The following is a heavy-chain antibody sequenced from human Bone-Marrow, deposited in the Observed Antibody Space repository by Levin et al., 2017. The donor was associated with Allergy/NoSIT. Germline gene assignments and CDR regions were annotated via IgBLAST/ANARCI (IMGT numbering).Heavy chain of an antibody. CDR2: ISSSSTYI. D-gene: IGHD2-15*01. CDR1: GFSFSSYS. J-gene: IGHJ4*02. Sequence: KTGGSLRLSCSTSGFSFSSYSMNWVRQAPGKGLEWLSSISSSSTYIYYADSVKGRFTISRDNAKNSLYLQMSSLRAEDTAVYYCARPHSPAFWGQGTLVIVSS. V-gene: IGHV3-21*01. CDR3: ARPHSPAF.